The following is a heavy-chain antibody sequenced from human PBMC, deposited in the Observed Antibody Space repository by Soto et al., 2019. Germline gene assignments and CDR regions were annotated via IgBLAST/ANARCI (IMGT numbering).Heavy chain of an antibody. J-gene: IGHJ6*02. CDR3: ARDPNYVFWNSYYTGHYYYGMDV. D-gene: IGHD3-3*01. Sequence: QVQLVQSGAEVKKPGASVKVSCKASGYAFTSYGISWVRQAPGQGLEYMGWISAYTGNTKYAQKVQGRVSMTTDTSTSTAYLELRSPRSDDTAGYYCARDPNYVFWNSYYTGHYYYGMDVWGQGTTLTVSS. CDR1: GYAFTSYG. CDR2: ISAYTGNT. V-gene: IGHV1-18*04.